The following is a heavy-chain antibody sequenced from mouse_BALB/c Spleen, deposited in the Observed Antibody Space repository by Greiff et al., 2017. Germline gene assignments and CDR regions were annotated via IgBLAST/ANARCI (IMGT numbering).Heavy chain of an antibody. V-gene: IGHV3-2*02. CDR2: ISYSGST. J-gene: IGHJ3*01. CDR3: AREDSFAY. CDR1: GYSITSDYA. Sequence: VQLKESGPGLVKPSQSLSLTCTVTGYSITSDYAWNWIRQFPGNKLEWMGYISYSGSTSYNPSLKSRISITRDTSKNQFFLQLNSVTTEDTATYYCAREDSFAYWGQGTLVTVSA.